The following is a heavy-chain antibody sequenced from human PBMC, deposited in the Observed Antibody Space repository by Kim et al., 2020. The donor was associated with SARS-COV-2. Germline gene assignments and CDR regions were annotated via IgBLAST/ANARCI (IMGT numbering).Heavy chain of an antibody. J-gene: IGHJ6*02. Sequence: KFQGRVTITADKSTSTAYMELSSLRSEDTAVYYCARGISAAARGYYGMDVWGQGTTVTVSS. D-gene: IGHD6-13*01. V-gene: IGHV1-69*04. CDR3: ARGISAAARGYYGMDV.